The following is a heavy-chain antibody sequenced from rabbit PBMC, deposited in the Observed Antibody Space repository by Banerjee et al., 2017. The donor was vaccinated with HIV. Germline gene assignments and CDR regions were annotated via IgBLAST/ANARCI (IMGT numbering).Heavy chain of an antibody. CDR3: ARGNDYAGDGYAL. CDR1: GFTLSNYW. D-gene: IGHD3-3*01. J-gene: IGHJ3*01. Sequence: QSLEESGGDLVKPGASLTLTCKASGFTLSNYWICWVRQAPGKGLEWIACIYTGDGNTHYASWAKGRFTISKTSSTTVTLQMTSLTAADTATYLCARGNDYAGDGYALWGQGTLVTVS. CDR2: IYTGDGNT. V-gene: IGHV1S40*01.